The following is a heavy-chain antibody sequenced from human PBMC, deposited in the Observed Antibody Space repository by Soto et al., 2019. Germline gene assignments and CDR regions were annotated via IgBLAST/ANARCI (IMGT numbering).Heavy chain of an antibody. J-gene: IGHJ6*02. V-gene: IGHV1-69*01. CDR3: ARSQGGSSSLDIYYYYYYGMDV. CDR1: GGTFSSYA. Sequence: VQVLESGAEVKKPGSSVKVSCKAPGGTFSSYAISWVRQAPGQGLEWMGGIIPIFGTAKYAQKFQGRVTITADESTSTGYMELSSLRSEDTAVYYCARSQGGSSSLDIYYYYYYGMDVWGQGTTVTVSS. D-gene: IGHD2-15*01. CDR2: IIPIFGTA.